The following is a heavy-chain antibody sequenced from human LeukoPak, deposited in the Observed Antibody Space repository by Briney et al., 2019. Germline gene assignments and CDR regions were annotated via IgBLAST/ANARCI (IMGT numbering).Heavy chain of an antibody. CDR1: GYTFTSYA. CDR2: IIPIFGTA. Sequence: ASVKVSCKASGYTFTSYAMNWVRQAPGQGLEWMGGIIPIFGTANYAQKFQGRVTITADKSTSTAYMELSSLRSEDTAVYYCARLFGFWSGYLHDAFDIWGQGTMVTVSS. D-gene: IGHD3-3*01. V-gene: IGHV1-69*06. CDR3: ARLFGFWSGYLHDAFDI. J-gene: IGHJ3*02.